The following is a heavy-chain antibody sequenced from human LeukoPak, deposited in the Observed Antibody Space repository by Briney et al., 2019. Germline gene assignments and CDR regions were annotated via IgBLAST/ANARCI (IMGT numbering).Heavy chain of an antibody. CDR1: GGSLSGYY. CDR3: ARWTTVTRAFDF. V-gene: IGHV4-4*07. D-gene: IGHD4-17*01. J-gene: IGHJ4*02. CDR2: IYTSGST. Sequence: SETLSLTCAVSGGSLSGYYWTWIRQPAGKGLEWIGRIYTSGSTNYNPSLKSRVTMSVDTSKNQFSLTLNSVTAADTGVYYCARWTTVTRAFDFWGQGTLVTVSS.